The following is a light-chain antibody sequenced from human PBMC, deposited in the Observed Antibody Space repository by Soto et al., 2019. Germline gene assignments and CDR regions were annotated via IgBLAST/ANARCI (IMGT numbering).Light chain of an antibody. CDR3: QQYDTSLPYT. J-gene: IGKJ4*01. Sequence: EIVLTQSPGTLSLSPGDRATLSCEASQSVNNNYLAWYQHKPGKAPRLLIYGASSRATGIPDRFSGSGSGTDFTLTIRRLEPEDFAVYYCQQYDTSLPYTFGGGTKV. CDR2: GAS. V-gene: IGKV3-20*01. CDR1: QSVNNNY.